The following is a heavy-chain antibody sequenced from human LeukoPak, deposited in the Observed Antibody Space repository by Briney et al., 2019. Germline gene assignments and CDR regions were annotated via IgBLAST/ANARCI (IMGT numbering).Heavy chain of an antibody. Sequence: SETLSLTCSVSGASIRSYYWSWIRQPPGKGLEWIGSIYYSGSTYYNPSLKSRVTISVDTSKNQFSLKLSSVTAADTVVYYCARDLGFDTPDNWFDTWGQGTLVTVSS. CDR2: IYYSGST. J-gene: IGHJ5*02. CDR1: GASIRSYY. V-gene: IGHV4-59*12. CDR3: ARDLGFDTPDNWFDT. D-gene: IGHD2-2*02.